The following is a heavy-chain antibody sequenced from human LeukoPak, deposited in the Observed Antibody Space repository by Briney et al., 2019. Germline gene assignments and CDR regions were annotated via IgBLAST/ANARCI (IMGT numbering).Heavy chain of an antibody. J-gene: IGHJ5*02. D-gene: IGHD3-10*01. CDR1: GYTFTSYA. CDR2: INAGNGNT. V-gene: IGHV1-3*01. Sequence: GASVKVSCKASGYTFTSYAMHWVRQAPGQRLEWMGWINAGNGNTKYSQKFQGRVTITRDTSASTAYMELSSQRSEDTAVYYCARDGEGTMVRGVIVHYTWFDPWGQGTLVTVSS. CDR3: ARDGEGTMVRGVIVHYTWFDP.